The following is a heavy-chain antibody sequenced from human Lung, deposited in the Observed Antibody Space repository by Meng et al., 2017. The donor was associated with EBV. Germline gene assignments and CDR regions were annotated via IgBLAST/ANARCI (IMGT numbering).Heavy chain of an antibody. Sequence: QGQLGGSGGGVGQPGRSLRLSCGASGFRFSSYGMHWVRQAPGKGLEWVAVIWFDGRNKYYADSVKGRFTISRDNSKNTLYLQMNSLRVEDTALYYCARPFYYDSGGYSAWGQGTLVTVSS. CDR2: IWFDGRNK. CDR1: GFRFSSYG. J-gene: IGHJ5*02. CDR3: ARPFYYDSGGYSA. D-gene: IGHD3-22*01. V-gene: IGHV3-33*01.